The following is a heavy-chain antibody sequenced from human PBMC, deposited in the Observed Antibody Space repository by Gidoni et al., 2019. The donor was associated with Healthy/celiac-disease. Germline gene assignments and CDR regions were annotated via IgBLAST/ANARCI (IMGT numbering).Heavy chain of an antibody. Sequence: EVQLLESGGGLVQPGGSLRLSCAASGFTFSSYAMSWVRQAPGKGLEWVSAISGSGGSTYYADSVKGRFTISRDNSKNTLYLQMNSLRAEDTAVYYCAKARYYDSSHRWEKYFQHWGQGTLVTVSS. CDR1: GFTFSSYA. J-gene: IGHJ1*01. CDR3: AKARYYDSSHRWEKYFQH. V-gene: IGHV3-23*01. CDR2: ISGSGGST. D-gene: IGHD3-22*01.